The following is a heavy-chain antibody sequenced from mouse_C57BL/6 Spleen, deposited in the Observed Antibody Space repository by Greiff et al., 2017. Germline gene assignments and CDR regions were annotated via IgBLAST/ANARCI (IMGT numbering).Heavy chain of an antibody. V-gene: IGHV1-81*01. CDR2: IYPRSGNT. J-gene: IGHJ3*01. CDR1: GYTFTSYG. Sequence: QVQLQQSGAELARPGASVKLSCKASGYTFTSYGISWVNQRTGQGLEWIGEIYPRSGNTYYNEKFKGKATLTADKSSSTAYMELRSLTSEDSAVYFCARDYGSSSPFAYWGQGTLVTVSA. CDR3: ARDYGSSSPFAY. D-gene: IGHD1-1*01.